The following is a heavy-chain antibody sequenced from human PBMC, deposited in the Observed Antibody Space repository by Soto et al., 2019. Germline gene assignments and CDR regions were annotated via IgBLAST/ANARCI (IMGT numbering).Heavy chain of an antibody. V-gene: IGHV3-23*01. CDR2: ISGSGGST. CDR3: AKDHGGMPTTPPRLYYMDV. J-gene: IGHJ6*03. CDR1: GFTFSSYA. D-gene: IGHD1-1*01. Sequence: GGSLRLSCAASGFTFSSYAMSWVRQAPGKGLEWVSAISGSGGSTYYADSVKGRFTISRDNSKNTLYLQMNSLRAEDTAAYSSAKDHGGMPTTPPRLYYMDVWGKGTTVTVSS.